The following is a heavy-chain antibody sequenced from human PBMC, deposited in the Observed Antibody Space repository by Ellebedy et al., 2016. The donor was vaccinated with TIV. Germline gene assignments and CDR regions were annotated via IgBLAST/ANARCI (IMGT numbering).Heavy chain of an antibody. J-gene: IGHJ4*02. D-gene: IGHD6-19*01. V-gene: IGHV3-30-3*01. CDR1: GFTFSSYA. CDR2: ISYDGSNK. Sequence: GGSLRLSXAASGFTFSSYAMHWVRQAPGKGLEWVAVISYDGSNKYYADSVKGRFTISRDNSKNTLYLQMNSLRAEDTAVYYCARETSSGWEEWGQGTLVTVSS. CDR3: ARETSSGWEE.